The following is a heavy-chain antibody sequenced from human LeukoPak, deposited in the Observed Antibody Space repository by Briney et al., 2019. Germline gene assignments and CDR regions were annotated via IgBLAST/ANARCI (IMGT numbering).Heavy chain of an antibody. J-gene: IGHJ4*02. CDR3: SRESGAFCPFGY. CDR1: GGSISNTNW. CDR2: VSLAGQT. V-gene: IGHV4-4*02. Sequence: PSETLSLTCDVSGGSISNTNWWSWLRHPPGQGLEWIGEVSLAGQTNYNPSLNGRVTMSLDDSSNHVSLNLTSVTPADSAIFYCSRESGAFCPFGYWGQGTLVIVPS. D-gene: IGHD1-26*01.